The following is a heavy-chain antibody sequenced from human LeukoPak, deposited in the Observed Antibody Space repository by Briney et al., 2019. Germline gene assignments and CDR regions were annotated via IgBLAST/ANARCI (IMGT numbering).Heavy chain of an antibody. D-gene: IGHD3-22*01. J-gene: IGHJ3*02. CDR1: GGSISSGRYY. Sequence: PSETLSLTCAMSGGSISSGRYYWSWIRQPPGKGLEWIGYIYDSGTTYYNPSLKSRVTISVDRSNNQFFLDLSSVTAADTAVYYCARGGTSGYYVAFDIWGQGTMVTVSS. CDR2: IYDSGTT. V-gene: IGHV4-30-2*01. CDR3: ARGGTSGYYVAFDI.